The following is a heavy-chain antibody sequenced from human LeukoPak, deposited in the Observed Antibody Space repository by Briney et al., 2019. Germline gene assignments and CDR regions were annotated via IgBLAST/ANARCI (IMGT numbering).Heavy chain of an antibody. J-gene: IGHJ6*03. Sequence: GGSLRLSCAASGFTFSSYWMSWVRQAPGKGLEWVANIKQDGSEKYYVDSVKGRFTISRDNAKNSLYLQMNSLRAEDTAVYYCARGPYDFWSGYPGDYYMDVWGKGTTVTVSS. D-gene: IGHD3-3*01. CDR1: GFTFSSYW. CDR3: ARGPYDFWSGYPGDYYMDV. CDR2: IKQDGSEK. V-gene: IGHV3-7*01.